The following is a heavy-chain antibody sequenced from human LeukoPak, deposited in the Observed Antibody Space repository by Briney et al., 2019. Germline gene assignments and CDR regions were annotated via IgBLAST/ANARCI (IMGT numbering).Heavy chain of an antibody. J-gene: IGHJ5*02. D-gene: IGHD3-10*01. CDR1: GFTFSTYF. Sequence: GGSLRLSCAASGFTFSTYFMTWVRQTPGRGLEWMACINQDGSETYYVDSVRGRFTISRDNTKNSVYLQMNSLRAEDTAVYYCARDRAGTKAWVEFDPWGQGTLVTVSS. CDR2: INQDGSET. CDR3: ARDRAGTKAWVEFDP. V-gene: IGHV3-7*01.